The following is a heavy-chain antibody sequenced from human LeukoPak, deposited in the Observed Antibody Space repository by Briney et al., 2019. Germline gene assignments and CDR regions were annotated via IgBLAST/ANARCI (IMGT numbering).Heavy chain of an antibody. V-gene: IGHV4-39*07. Sequence: KPSETLSLTCTVSGGSISSSSYYWGWIRQSPGKGLEWIGSINYRGSTLYNPSLKSRVTISVDTSKNQFSLKLSSVTAADTAVYYCARVVWFGELLSPNNWFDPWGQGTLVTVSS. CDR2: INYRGST. D-gene: IGHD3-10*01. J-gene: IGHJ5*02. CDR3: ARVVWFGELLSPNNWFDP. CDR1: GGSISSSSYY.